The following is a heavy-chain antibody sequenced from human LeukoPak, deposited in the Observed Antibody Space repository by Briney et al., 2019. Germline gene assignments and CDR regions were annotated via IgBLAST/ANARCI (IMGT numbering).Heavy chain of an antibody. CDR2: INPSSGGT. Sequence: GASVKVSCKAAGYAFTGYYMHWVRQAPGQGLGGMGWINPSSGGTTYAQKFQGRVHMTRDTSSSTAYMQLSRLRSDDTAVCYCARDTVVTVPTYYFDYWGQGPLVTVSS. D-gene: IGHD2-15*01. CDR1: GYAFTGYY. J-gene: IGHJ4*02. CDR3: ARDTVVTVPTYYFDY. V-gene: IGHV1-2*02.